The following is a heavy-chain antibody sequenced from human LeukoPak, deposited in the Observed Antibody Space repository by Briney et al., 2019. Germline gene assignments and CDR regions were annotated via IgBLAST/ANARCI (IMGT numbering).Heavy chain of an antibody. J-gene: IGHJ4*02. V-gene: IGHV6-1*01. CDR1: GDNVSINSAT. CDR3: ARGVGAAWKVFDY. D-gene: IGHD3-10*01. Sequence: SQTLSLTCAISGDNVSINSATWSWIRQSPSRGLEWLGRTYNRSKWYSDYAVSVRSRLTINPDTSKNQFSLQLSSVTPDDTAVYYCARGVGAAWKVFDYWGQGTLVTVSS. CDR2: TYNRSKWYS.